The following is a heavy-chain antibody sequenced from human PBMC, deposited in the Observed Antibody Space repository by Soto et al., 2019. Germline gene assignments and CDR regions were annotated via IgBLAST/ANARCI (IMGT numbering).Heavy chain of an antibody. CDR1: GGTFSTYA. D-gene: IGHD5-18*01. Sequence: QVQLVQSGAEVKKPESSVKVSCKAPGGTFSTYAISWVRQAPGQGLEWMGGIIPMFGTANYAQRCQDRVTLTADESTNTGYMELTSLRSEDTAVYFCASGIQLWLRRINTGYSGWGQGTQVTVSS. CDR2: IIPMFGTA. J-gene: IGHJ4*02. CDR3: ASGIQLWLRRINTGYSG. V-gene: IGHV1-69*12.